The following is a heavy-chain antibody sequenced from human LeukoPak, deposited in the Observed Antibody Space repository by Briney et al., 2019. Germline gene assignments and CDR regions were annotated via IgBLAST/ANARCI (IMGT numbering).Heavy chain of an antibody. CDR1: GYTLTSYD. J-gene: IGHJ4*02. Sequence: ASVKVSCKASGYTLTSYDINWARQATGQGLEWMGWMNPNSGRTGYAQNFQGRITITRNTSISTAYMELSSVTAADTAVYYCARDGLGDGITGIPDYWGQGTLVTVSS. V-gene: IGHV1-8*01. CDR2: MNPNSGRT. CDR3: ARDGLGDGITGIPDY. D-gene: IGHD1-20*01.